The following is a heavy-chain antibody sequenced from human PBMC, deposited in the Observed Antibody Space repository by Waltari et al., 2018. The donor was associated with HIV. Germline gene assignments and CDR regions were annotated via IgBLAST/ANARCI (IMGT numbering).Heavy chain of an antibody. CDR2: LYFDGIS. V-gene: IGHV3-53*05. CDR3: AKGMKFYGP. Sequence: EVQLATTGGHLVLPGESLRLSCVISRFSVLDNYVSWIRQSPGSRLEWVAVLYFDGISHYSESVRGRFVVSRDSSKNTVFLHMNSVKLEDTALYFCAKGMKFYGPWGQGTQVTVSP. J-gene: IGHJ5*02. CDR1: RFSVLDNY. D-gene: IGHD3-10*01.